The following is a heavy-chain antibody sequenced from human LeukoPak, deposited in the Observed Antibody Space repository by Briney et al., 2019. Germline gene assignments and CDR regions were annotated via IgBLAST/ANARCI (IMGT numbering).Heavy chain of an antibody. CDR2: INPSGGST. D-gene: IGHD2-15*01. CDR1: GYTFTSYY. V-gene: IGHV1-46*01. CDR3: ARSTALDVILGAFYCSGGSCYEVPIDY. Sequence: ASVKVSCKASGYTFTSYYMHWVRQAPGQGLEWMGIINPSGGSTSYAQKFQGRVTMTRDTSTSTVYMELSSLRSEDTAVYYCARSTALDVILGAFYCSGGSCYEVPIDYWGQGTLVTVSS. J-gene: IGHJ4*02.